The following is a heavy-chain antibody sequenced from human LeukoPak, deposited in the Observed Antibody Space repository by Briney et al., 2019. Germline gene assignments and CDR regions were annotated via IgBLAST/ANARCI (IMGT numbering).Heavy chain of an antibody. Sequence: GGSLRLSCAASGFTISSYWMSWVRQAPGKGLEWVANIKQDGSEKYYVDSVKGRFTISSDNAKNSLYLQMNSLRAEDTAVYYCARSIRGSARFDYWGQGTLVTVSS. CDR2: IKQDGSEK. CDR1: GFTISSYW. J-gene: IGHJ4*02. V-gene: IGHV3-7*04. CDR3: ARSIRGSARFDY. D-gene: IGHD3-10*01.